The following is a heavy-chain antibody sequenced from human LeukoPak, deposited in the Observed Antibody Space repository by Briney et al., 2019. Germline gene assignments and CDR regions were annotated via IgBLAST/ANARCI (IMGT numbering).Heavy chain of an antibody. CDR1: GFTFSSYS. Sequence: GGPLRLSCAASGFTFSSYSMNWVRQAPGKGLEWVSSISSSSSYIYYADSVKGRFTISRDNAKNSLYLQMNSLRAEDTAVYYCARDNPRYSSGIFDYWGQGTLVTVSS. D-gene: IGHD6-19*01. CDR2: ISSSSSYI. J-gene: IGHJ4*02. CDR3: ARDNPRYSSGIFDY. V-gene: IGHV3-21*01.